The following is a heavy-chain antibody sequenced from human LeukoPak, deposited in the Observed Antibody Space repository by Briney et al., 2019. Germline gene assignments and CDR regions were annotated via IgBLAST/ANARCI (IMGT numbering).Heavy chain of an antibody. D-gene: IGHD2-15*01. CDR1: GYTFTSYY. Sequence: ASVKVSCKASGYTFTSYYMHWVRQAPGQGLEWMGIINPSGGSTSYAQKFQGRVTMTRDTSTSTVYRELSSLRSEDTAVYYCATLGYCSGGSCYSDLYNWFDPWGQGTLVTVSS. CDR2: INPSGGST. V-gene: IGHV1-46*01. J-gene: IGHJ5*02. CDR3: ATLGYCSGGSCYSDLYNWFDP.